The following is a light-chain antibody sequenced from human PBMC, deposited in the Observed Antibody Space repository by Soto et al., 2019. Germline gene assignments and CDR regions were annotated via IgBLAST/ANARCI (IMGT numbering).Light chain of an antibody. CDR3: AAWDDNLRGVV. V-gene: IGLV1-44*01. CDR1: SSNVGRNT. Sequence: QSGLTQPPSASGTPGQRIIISCSGSSSNVGRNTVNWYQHLQGSAPKVLIYRNSHRPSGVPDRFSGSQSGSSASLAISGLQAEDEADYYCAAWDDNLRGVVFGGGTKLTVL. CDR2: RNS. J-gene: IGLJ3*02.